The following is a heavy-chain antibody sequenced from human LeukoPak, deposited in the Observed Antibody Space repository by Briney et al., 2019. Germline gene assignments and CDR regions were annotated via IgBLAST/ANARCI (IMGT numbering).Heavy chain of an antibody. CDR2: INHSGST. Sequence: SETLSLTCAVYGGSFSGYYWSWIRQPPGKGLEWIGEINHSGSTNYNPSLKSRVTISVDTSKNQFSLKLSSVTAADTAVYYCARQSNWFDPWGQGTLVTVSS. CDR1: GGSFSGYY. V-gene: IGHV4-34*01. CDR3: ARQSNWFDP. J-gene: IGHJ5*02.